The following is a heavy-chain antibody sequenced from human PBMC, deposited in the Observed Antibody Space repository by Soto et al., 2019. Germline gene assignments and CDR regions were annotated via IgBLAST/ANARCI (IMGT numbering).Heavy chain of an antibody. CDR1: GFTFSGYA. V-gene: IGHV3-30*01. J-gene: IGHJ5*01. CDR2: ISSAESTK. D-gene: IGHD1-26*01. CDR3: ERDVWHSERGNWFDS. Sequence: QVQLMEAGGGVVQPGRSLRLSCAVSGFTFSGYAMHWVRQAPGKGLEWVAVISSAESTKYYADSVKGRFSIARDNSKNTRYLQMNSLGGEDKAQYYCERDVWHSERGNWFDSWGQGTLVNVSS.